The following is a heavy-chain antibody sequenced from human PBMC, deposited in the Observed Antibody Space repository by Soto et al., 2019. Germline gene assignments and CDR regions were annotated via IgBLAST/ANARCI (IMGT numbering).Heavy chain of an antibody. D-gene: IGHD6-6*01. CDR2: ISSSGSTI. CDR3: AREYSSSSAPYYYYGMDV. J-gene: IGHJ6*02. CDR1: GFTLSTHA. V-gene: IGHV3-48*03. Sequence: GSLRLSCAVSGFTLSTHAMGWVRQAPGKGLEWVSYISSSGSTIYYADSVKGRFTISRDNAKNSLYLQMNSLRAEDTAVYYCAREYSSSSAPYYYYGMDVWGQGTTVTVSS.